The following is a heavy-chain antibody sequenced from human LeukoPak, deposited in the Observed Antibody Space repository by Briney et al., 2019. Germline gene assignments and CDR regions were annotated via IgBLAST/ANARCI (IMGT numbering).Heavy chain of an antibody. CDR2: ISAYNGNT. V-gene: IGHV1-18*01. CDR3: ARDYAGYYDSSGLDY. Sequence: WASVKVSGKASGYTFTSYGISWVRQAPGQGLEWMGWISAYNGNTNYAQKLQGRVTITADESTSTAYMELSSLRSEDTAVYYCARDYAGYYDSSGLDYWGQGTLVTVSS. CDR1: GYTFTSYG. J-gene: IGHJ4*02. D-gene: IGHD3-22*01.